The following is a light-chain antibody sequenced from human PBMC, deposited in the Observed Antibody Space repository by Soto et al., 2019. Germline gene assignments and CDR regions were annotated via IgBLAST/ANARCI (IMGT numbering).Light chain of an antibody. J-gene: IGKJ2*01. V-gene: IGKV3-15*01. CDR2: GAS. Sequence: MTQSRATLSVSPGERVTRACRASESISTNVAWYQQKPGQDPRLLIYGASTRATGIPARFSGSGSGTEFSLRISRLQSEDSAVYFCQQYRNWPPMYTFGQGTKLQIK. CDR1: ESISTN. CDR3: QQYRNWPPMYT.